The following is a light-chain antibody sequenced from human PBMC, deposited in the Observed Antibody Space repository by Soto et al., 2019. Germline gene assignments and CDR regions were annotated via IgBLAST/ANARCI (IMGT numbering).Light chain of an antibody. CDR1: QSVSSNY. CDR3: QQCGSSST. V-gene: IGKV3D-20*01. J-gene: IGKJ5*01. Sequence: EIVLTHSPGTLSLSPGERATLSCRASQSVSSNYVAWYQHKPGLAPSLLIYDASSRATGIPVRFSGSGSGTDFTLTISRLEPEDFAVYYCQQCGSSSTFGQGTRLEIK. CDR2: DAS.